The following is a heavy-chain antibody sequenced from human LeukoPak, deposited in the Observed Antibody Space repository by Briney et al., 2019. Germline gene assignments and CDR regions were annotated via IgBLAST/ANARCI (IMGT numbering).Heavy chain of an antibody. Sequence: ASVKVSCKASGYTFTSYYMHWVRQAPGQGLEWMGIINPSGGSTSYAQKFQGRVTMTRDTSTSTVYMELSSLRSEDTAVYYCARTGAVAGARGAFDIWGQGTMVTVSS. V-gene: IGHV1-46*01. CDR2: INPSGGST. CDR1: GYTFTSYY. D-gene: IGHD6-19*01. J-gene: IGHJ3*02. CDR3: ARTGAVAGARGAFDI.